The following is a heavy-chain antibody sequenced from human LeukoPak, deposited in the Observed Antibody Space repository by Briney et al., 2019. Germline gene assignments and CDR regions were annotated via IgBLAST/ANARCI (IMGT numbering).Heavy chain of an antibody. J-gene: IGHJ6*03. V-gene: IGHV1-69*05. D-gene: IGHD6-6*01. CDR3: AKSIPYYYYYMDV. Sequence: GSSVKVSCKASGGTFSSYAMIWVRQAPGQGLEWMGGIIPIFGTANYAQKFQGRVTITTDESTSTAYMELSSLRSEDTAVYYCAKSIPYYYYYMDVWGKGTTVTVSS. CDR1: GGTFSSYA. CDR2: IIPIFGTA.